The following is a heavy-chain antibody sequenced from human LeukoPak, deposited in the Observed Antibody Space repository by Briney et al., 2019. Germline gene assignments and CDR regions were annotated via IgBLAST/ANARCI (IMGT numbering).Heavy chain of an antibody. Sequence: SETLSLTCAGYGGSFSGYYWSWIRQPPGKGLEWIGEINHSGSTNYNPSLKSRVTISVDTSKNQFSLKLSSVTAADTAVYYCARGRTYYYDSSGYWSWFDPWGQGTLVTVSS. CDR2: INHSGST. CDR3: ARGRTYYYDSSGYWSWFDP. CDR1: GGSFSGYY. D-gene: IGHD3-22*01. J-gene: IGHJ5*02. V-gene: IGHV4-34*01.